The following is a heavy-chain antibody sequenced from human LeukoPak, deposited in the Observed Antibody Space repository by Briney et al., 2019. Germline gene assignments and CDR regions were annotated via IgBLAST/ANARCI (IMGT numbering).Heavy chain of an antibody. CDR3: AKGGTSGYYDY. CDR1: GFTFDDYA. J-gene: IGHJ4*02. V-gene: IGHV3-43D*03. CDR2: ISWDGGST. Sequence: GGSLRLSCAASGFTFDDYAMHWVRQAPGKGLEWVSLISWDGGSTYYADSVKGRFTISRDTSKNTLYLQMSSLRAEDTAVYFCAKGGTSGYYDYWGQGTLVTVSS. D-gene: IGHD3-22*01.